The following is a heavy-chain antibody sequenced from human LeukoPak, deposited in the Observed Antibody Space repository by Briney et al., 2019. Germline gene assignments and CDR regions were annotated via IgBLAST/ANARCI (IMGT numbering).Heavy chain of an antibody. D-gene: IGHD6-6*01. CDR2: ISSSSSNI. CDR1: GFTFNGHW. J-gene: IGHJ6*03. Sequence: GGSLRLSCEASGFTFNGHWMHWVRQAPGKGLEWVSYISSSSSNIYDADSMKGRFTLSRDNTKNSLYLQMNSLRDVDTAVYYCARGGYSSSSYFYYYMDVWGKGTTVTVSS. V-gene: IGHV3-21*06. CDR3: ARGGYSSSSYFYYYMDV.